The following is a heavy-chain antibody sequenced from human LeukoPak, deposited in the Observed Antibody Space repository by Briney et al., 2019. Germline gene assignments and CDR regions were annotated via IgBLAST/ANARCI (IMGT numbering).Heavy chain of an antibody. Sequence: KSGVSLRLSCAASAITFSTYSMNWVRQAPGKGLEWLSYMSSSGSTIFYADSVRGRFTISRDNAKNSLFLQMNSLRDEDTAVYYCASLSVYYNRSGTMGLWGQGTLVTSSS. CDR1: AITFSTYS. CDR2: MSSSGSTI. D-gene: IGHD3-10*01. CDR3: ASLSVYYNRSGTMGL. J-gene: IGHJ4*02. V-gene: IGHV3-48*02.